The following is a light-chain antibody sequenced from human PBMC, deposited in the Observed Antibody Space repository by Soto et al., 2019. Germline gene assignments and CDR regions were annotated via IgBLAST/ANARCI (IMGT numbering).Light chain of an antibody. Sequence: EIVLTQSPATLSLSPGERATLSCRASQSVSSYLAWYQQKPGQAPRLLIYDASNRATGIPARFSGSGSGTDFTLTISILEPEDFAVYYCQQRSNWPLMYTFGQGTKPEIK. V-gene: IGKV3-11*01. CDR3: QQRSNWPLMYT. J-gene: IGKJ2*01. CDR1: QSVSSY. CDR2: DAS.